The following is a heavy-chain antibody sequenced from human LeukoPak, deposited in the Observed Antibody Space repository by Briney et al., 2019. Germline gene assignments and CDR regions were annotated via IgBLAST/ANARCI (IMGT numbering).Heavy chain of an antibody. Sequence: GGSLRLSCAASGFTFSNAWMSWVRQAPGKGLEWVGRIKSKTDGGTTDYAAPVKGRFTISRDDSKNTLYLQMNSLKTEDTAVYYCTTDPEYSGYDPPGYWGQGNLVTVSS. CDR3: TTDPEYSGYDPPGY. CDR2: IKSKTDGGTT. J-gene: IGHJ4*02. D-gene: IGHD5-12*01. V-gene: IGHV3-15*01. CDR1: GFTFSNAW.